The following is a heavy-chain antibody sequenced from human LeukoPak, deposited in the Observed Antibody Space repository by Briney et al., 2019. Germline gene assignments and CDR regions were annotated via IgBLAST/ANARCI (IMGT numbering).Heavy chain of an antibody. Sequence: SETLSLTCTVSGGSISSSSYYWGWIRQPPGKGLEWIGSIYYSGSTYYNPSLKSRVTISVDTSKNQFSLKLSSVTAADTAVYYCARDHPLDTSGYQAAFDPWGQGTLVTVSS. D-gene: IGHD3-22*01. CDR3: ARDHPLDTSGYQAAFDP. J-gene: IGHJ5*02. CDR1: GGSISSSSYY. V-gene: IGHV4-39*07. CDR2: IYYSGST.